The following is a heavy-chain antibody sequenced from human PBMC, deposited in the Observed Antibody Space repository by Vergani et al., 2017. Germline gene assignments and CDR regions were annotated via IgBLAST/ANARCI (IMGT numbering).Heavy chain of an antibody. V-gene: IGHV3-15*01. J-gene: IGHJ4*02. CDR2: IKSKTDGGTT. CDR3: ASHTGPSKGPFGY. CDR1: GFTFSNAW. Sequence: EVQLVESGGGLVKPGGSLRLSCAASGFTFSNAWMSWVRQAPGKGLEWVGRIKSKTDGGTTDYAAPVKGRFTISRDDSKNTLYLQMNSLRAEDTAVYYCASHTGPSKGPFGYWGQGTLVTVSS.